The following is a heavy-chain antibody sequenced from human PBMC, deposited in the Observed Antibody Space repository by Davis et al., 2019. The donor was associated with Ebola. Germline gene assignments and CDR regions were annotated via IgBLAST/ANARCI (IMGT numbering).Heavy chain of an antibody. CDR3: AKSTVGAYYYYGMDV. D-gene: IGHD1-26*01. V-gene: IGHV5-10-1*01. J-gene: IGHJ6*02. CDR1: GYSFTSYW. CDR2: IDPSDSYT. Sequence: PGGSLRLSCKGSGYSFTSYWISWVRQMPGKGLEWMGRIDPSDSYTNYSPSFQGHVTISADKSISTAYLQWSSLKASDTAMYYCAKSTVGAYYYYGMDVWGQGTTVTVSS.